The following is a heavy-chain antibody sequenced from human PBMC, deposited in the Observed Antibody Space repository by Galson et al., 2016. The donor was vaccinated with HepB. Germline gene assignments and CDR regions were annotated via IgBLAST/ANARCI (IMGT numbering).Heavy chain of an antibody. CDR3: ARSGDGDVPTVDWFAP. V-gene: IGHV5-51*01. J-gene: IGHJ3*01. Sequence: QSGAEVKKPGESLKISCKGSGYTFARYWIAWVRQRPGEGLECMGIIYPGDSDTRYSPSFQGQVTISADKSISTAYVQWNSLKASDSAMYYCARSGDGDVPTVDWFAPWGQGTMVTVSS. CDR1: GYTFARYW. CDR2: IYPGDSDT. D-gene: IGHD3/OR15-3a*01.